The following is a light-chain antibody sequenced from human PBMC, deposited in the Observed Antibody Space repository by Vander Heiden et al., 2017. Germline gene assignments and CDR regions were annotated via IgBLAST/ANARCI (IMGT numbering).Light chain of an antibody. CDR3: QQLNSSIT. CDR2: AAS. CDR1: QGISSS. V-gene: IGKV1-9*01. J-gene: IGKJ5*01. Sequence: IQLTQSPSFLSASVGDRVTITCRASQGISSSLAWYQQKPGKAPKLLIYAASTLQRGVPSRFSGSGSGTEFTLTISSLQPEDFATYYCQQLNSSITCGQGTRLEIK.